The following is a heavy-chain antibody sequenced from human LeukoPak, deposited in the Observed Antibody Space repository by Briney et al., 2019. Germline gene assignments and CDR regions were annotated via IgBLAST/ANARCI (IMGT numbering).Heavy chain of an antibody. J-gene: IGHJ4*02. CDR1: GGSISSFY. CDR3: VRHRDSRGFFFDY. Sequence: SETLSLTCTVSGGSISSFYWSWIRQPPGKGLEWIGYIYSSGGTNYNPSLKSRVTISVDTSKNQFSLKLSSVTAADTAVYFCVRHRDSRGFFFDYWGQGTLVTVSS. CDR2: IYSSGGT. D-gene: IGHD2-15*01. V-gene: IGHV4-59*08.